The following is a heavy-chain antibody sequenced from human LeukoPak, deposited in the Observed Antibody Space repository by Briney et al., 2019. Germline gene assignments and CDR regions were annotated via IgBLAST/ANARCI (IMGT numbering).Heavy chain of an antibody. J-gene: IGHJ4*02. Sequence: GESLKISCKGSGYSFTSYWMGWVRQMPGKGLEWMGIIYPGDSDTRYSPSFQGQVTISADKSISTAYLQWSSLKASDTAVYYCARPPSRYSGYDVDYWDQGTLVTVSS. D-gene: IGHD5-12*01. CDR3: ARPPSRYSGYDVDY. V-gene: IGHV5-51*01. CDR1: GYSFTSYW. CDR2: IYPGDSDT.